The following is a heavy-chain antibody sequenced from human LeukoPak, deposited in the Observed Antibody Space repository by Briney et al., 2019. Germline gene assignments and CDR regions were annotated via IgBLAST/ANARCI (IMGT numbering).Heavy chain of an antibody. J-gene: IGHJ6*03. D-gene: IGHD6-6*01. CDR2: IRYDGSNK. CDR1: GFTFSSYG. Sequence: GGSLRLSCAASGFTFSSYGMHWVRQAPGKGLEWVAFIRYDGSNKYYADSVKGRFTISRDNSKNTLYLQMNSLRAEDTAVYYRAKDAGSIAARRGEADYYYYYMDVWGKGTTVTVSS. CDR3: AKDAGSIAARRGEADYYYYYMDV. V-gene: IGHV3-30*02.